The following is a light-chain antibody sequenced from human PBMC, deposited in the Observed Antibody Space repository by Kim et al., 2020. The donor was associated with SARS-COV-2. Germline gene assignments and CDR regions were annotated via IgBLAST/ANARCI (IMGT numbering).Light chain of an antibody. CDR1: QSIVVW. CDR3: QQYSNYPLT. J-gene: IGKJ4*01. CDR2: KAS. V-gene: IGKV1-5*03. Sequence: SASVGYRVNITCRASQSIVVWLAWYQQKPGKAPKLVIYKASSLESGVPSRFSGSGSGTEFTLTISSLHPDDLGTYFCQQYSNYPLTFGGGTKVEIK.